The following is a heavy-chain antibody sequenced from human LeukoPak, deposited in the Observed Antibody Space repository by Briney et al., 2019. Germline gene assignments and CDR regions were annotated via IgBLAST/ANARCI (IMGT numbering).Heavy chain of an antibody. V-gene: IGHV4-4*02. CDR1: GGSISSSNW. Sequence: KSSETLSLTCAVSGGSISSSNWWSWVRQPPGKGLEWIGEIYHSGSTNYNPSLRSRVTISVDTSKNQFSLRLSSVTAADTAVYYCARVRIGWFDPWGQGTLVTVSS. J-gene: IGHJ5*02. D-gene: IGHD2-15*01. CDR2: IYHSGST. CDR3: ARVRIGWFDP.